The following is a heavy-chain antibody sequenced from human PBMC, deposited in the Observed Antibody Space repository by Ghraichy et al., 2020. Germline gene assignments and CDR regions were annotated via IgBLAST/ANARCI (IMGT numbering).Heavy chain of an antibody. J-gene: IGHJ4*02. D-gene: IGHD3-22*01. CDR3: ARVGSGYYYRGAFDY. CDR1: GYTFTGYY. Sequence: ASLKVSCKASGYTFTGYYMHWVRQAPGQGLEWMGWINPNSVGTNYAQKFQGRVTMTRDTSISTAYMELSRLRSDDTAVYYCARVGSGYYYRGAFDYWGQGTLVTVSS. V-gene: IGHV1-2*02. CDR2: INPNSVGT.